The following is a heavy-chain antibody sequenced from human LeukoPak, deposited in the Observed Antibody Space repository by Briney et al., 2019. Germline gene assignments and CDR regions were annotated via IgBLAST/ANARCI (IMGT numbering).Heavy chain of an antibody. CDR2: IYYSWST. Sequence: SETLSLTCTVSGGSISSSSYYWGWIRQPPGKGLEWTGSIYYSWSTYYNPSLKSRVTMSVDPSRNQSSLRLSSVTAADTAVYYCASEVPASIDYFQHWGQGTLVTVSS. D-gene: IGHD2-2*02. J-gene: IGHJ1*01. V-gene: IGHV4-39*07. CDR1: GGSISSSSYY. CDR3: ASEVPASIDYFQH.